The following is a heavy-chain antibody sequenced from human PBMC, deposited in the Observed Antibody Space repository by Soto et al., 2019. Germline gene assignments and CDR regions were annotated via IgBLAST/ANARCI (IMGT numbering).Heavy chain of an antibody. CDR3: ARLYSHDGSKTGGLGWFDP. V-gene: IGHV5-51*01. CDR2: IYPGDSAT. J-gene: IGHJ5*02. D-gene: IGHD1-1*01. CDR1: GYSFSNYW. Sequence: GESLKISCKGSGYSFSNYWIAWVRQMPGEGLEWMGVIYPGDSATAYSPSFQGQVTISTDKSINTAYLQWSTLKASDTAIYYCARLYSHDGSKTGGLGWFDPWGQGTLVTVSS.